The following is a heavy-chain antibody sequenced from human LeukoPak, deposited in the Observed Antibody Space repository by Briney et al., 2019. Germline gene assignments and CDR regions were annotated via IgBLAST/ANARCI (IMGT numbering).Heavy chain of an antibody. Sequence: ASVKVSCKASGYTFTSYGISWVRQAPGQGLEWMGWISAYNGNTNYAQKLQGRVTMTTDTSTSTAYMELRSLRSDDTAVYYCARVRDLAIAAAGTAIWFDPWGQGTLVTVSS. CDR2: ISAYNGNT. D-gene: IGHD6-13*01. CDR1: GYTFTSYG. CDR3: ARVRDLAIAAAGTAIWFDP. J-gene: IGHJ5*02. V-gene: IGHV1-18*01.